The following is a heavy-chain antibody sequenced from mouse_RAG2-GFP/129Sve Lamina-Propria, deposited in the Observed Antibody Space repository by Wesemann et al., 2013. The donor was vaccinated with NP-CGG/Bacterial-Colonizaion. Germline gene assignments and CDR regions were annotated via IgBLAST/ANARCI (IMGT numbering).Heavy chain of an antibody. CDR3: ARDDGGQGAY. D-gene: IGHD2-3*01. CDR2: IDPSDSYT. J-gene: IGHJ3*01. V-gene: IGHV1-69*02. CDR1: GYTFTSYW. Sequence: QVQLQQPGAELVKPGASVKLSCKASGYTFTSYWMHWVKQRPGQGLEWIGVIDPSDSYTNYNQKFKGKATLTVDTSSSTAYMQLSSLTSEDSAVYYCARDDGGQGAYWGQGTLVTVSA.